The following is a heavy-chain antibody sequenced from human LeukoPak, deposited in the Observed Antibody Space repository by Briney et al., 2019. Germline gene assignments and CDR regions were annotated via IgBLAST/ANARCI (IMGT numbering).Heavy chain of an antibody. V-gene: IGHV4-59*11. D-gene: IGHD3-10*01. CDR3: ASRPADTTWYGVFDY. Sequence: SETLSLTCSVSGGSINSHYWSWIRQPPGKRLERIGYIFNTGNTNYNPSLASRVTMSVDTSRAQFFLRLSPVTAADTAIYYCASRPADTTWYGVFDYWSQGTLVAVSS. J-gene: IGHJ4*02. CDR1: GGSINSHY. CDR2: IFNTGNT.